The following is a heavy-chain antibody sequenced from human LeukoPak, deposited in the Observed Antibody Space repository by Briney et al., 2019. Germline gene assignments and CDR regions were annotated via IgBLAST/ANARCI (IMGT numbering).Heavy chain of an antibody. CDR2: ISGSGDRT. CDR3: AKDSGAILGDY. D-gene: IGHD2-8*02. J-gene: IGHJ4*02. V-gene: IGHV3-23*01. Sequence: GGSLRLSCAASGFTFSTYAVSWVRQAPGKGLEWVSTISGSGDRTYYADSVKGRFTISRDNSKNTLYLQMNSLRAEDTAVYYCAKDSGAILGDYWGQGTLVTVSS. CDR1: GFTFSTYA.